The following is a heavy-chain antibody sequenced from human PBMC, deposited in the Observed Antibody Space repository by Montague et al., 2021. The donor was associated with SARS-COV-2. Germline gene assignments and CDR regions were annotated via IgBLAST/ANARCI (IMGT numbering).Heavy chain of an antibody. CDR2: ISDSSVYI. CDR3: ARRKYDSIPHPYDY. V-gene: IGHV3-21*01. D-gene: IGHD3-22*01. J-gene: IGHJ4*02. CDR1: GFTFSTYS. Sequence: SLRLSCATSGFTFSTYSMNWVRQAPGKGLEWVSSISDSSVYIFYADSVKGRFTISRDNAKNSLYLQVNSLRAEDTAVYYCARRKYDSIPHPYDYWGQGTLVTVSS.